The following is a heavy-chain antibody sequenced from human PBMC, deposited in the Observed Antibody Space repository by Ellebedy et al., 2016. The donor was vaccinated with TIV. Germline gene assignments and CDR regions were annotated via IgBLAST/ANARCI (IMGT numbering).Heavy chain of an antibody. J-gene: IGHJ2*01. Sequence: SETLSLTCSVSGGSISSSSYHWGCNRQRPGKGLEWIGSSHYSGSTNYKPSLKSRLTFYVDTSKNQFSLKLSSVTAADTAIYYCAQHKKRTPNWDFDPWGRGTLVTVSS. D-gene: IGHD2-15*01. CDR2: SHYSGST. V-gene: IGHV4-39*01. CDR1: GGSISSSSYH. CDR3: AQHKKRTPNWDFDP.